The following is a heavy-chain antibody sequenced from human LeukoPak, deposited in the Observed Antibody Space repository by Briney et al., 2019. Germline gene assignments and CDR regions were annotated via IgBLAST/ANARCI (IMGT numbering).Heavy chain of an antibody. Sequence: PGGSLRLSCAASGFTFDDYAMHWVRQAPGKGLEWVSGISWNSGSIGYADSVKGRFTISRDNAKNSLYLQMNSLRAEDTALYYCAKDGGYCSSTSCKTEYYYYYYGMDVWGQGTTVTVSS. J-gene: IGHJ6*02. CDR3: AKDGGYCSSTSCKTEYYYYYYGMDV. CDR2: ISWNSGSI. D-gene: IGHD2-2*01. V-gene: IGHV3-9*01. CDR1: GFTFDDYA.